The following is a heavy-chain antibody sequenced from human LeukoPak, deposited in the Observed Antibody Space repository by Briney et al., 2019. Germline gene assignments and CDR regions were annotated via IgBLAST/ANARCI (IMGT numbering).Heavy chain of an antibody. Sequence: ASVKVSCKVSGYTLTELSMHWVRQAPGKGLEWMGGFDPEDGETIYAQKFQGRVTMTEDTSTDTAYMELSSLRSEDTAVYYCATQAATTVTSWVQKENWGQGTLVTVSS. CDR1: GYTLTELS. D-gene: IGHD4-17*01. J-gene: IGHJ4*02. V-gene: IGHV1-24*01. CDR2: FDPEDGET. CDR3: ATQAATTVTSWVQKEN.